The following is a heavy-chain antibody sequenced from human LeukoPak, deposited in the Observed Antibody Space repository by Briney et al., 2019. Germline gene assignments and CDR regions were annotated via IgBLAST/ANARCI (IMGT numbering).Heavy chain of an antibody. J-gene: IGHJ3*02. D-gene: IGHD1-7*01. V-gene: IGHV4-59*01. CDR3: ATSITRTTYAFDI. CDR1: GGFISSYY. Sequence: PSETLSLTCTVSGGFISSYYWSWIRQPPGKGLEWIGYIYYSGSTNYNPSLKSRVTISVDTSKNQFSLKLSSVTAADTAVYYCATSITRTTYAFDIWGQGTMVTVSS. CDR2: IYYSGST.